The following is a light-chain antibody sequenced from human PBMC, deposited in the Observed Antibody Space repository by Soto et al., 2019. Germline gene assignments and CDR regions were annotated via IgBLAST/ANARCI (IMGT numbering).Light chain of an antibody. Sequence: EIVLTQSPGTLSLSPGERATLSCRASQSVSSSYLAWYQQKPGQAPRLLIYGASSRATGIPDRFSGSGSVTDFTGTISRLEHEDFAVYYCQQYGSSPMYTFGQGTKLEIK. J-gene: IGKJ2*01. CDR3: QQYGSSPMYT. V-gene: IGKV3-20*01. CDR1: QSVSSSY. CDR2: GAS.